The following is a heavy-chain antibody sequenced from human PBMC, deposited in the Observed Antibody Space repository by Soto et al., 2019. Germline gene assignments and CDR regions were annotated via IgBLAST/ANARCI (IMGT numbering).Heavy chain of an antibody. J-gene: IGHJ5*02. V-gene: IGHV4-4*02. CDR2: VYHSGSA. CDR1: GGSISSTSW. CDR3: ASIRGHSSGWYEGWFDP. D-gene: IGHD6-19*01. Sequence: QVQLQESGPALVKPSGTLSLTCAVSGGSISSTSWWRWVRQPPGKGMEWIGEVYHSGSANYNPSLNSRVTISVDTAKNQFSLSLSSVTAADTAIYYCASIRGHSSGWYEGWFDPWGQGTLVTVSS.